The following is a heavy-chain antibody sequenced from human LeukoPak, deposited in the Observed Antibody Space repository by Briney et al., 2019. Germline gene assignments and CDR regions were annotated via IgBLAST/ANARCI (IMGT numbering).Heavy chain of an antibody. CDR1: GFTFSRYS. V-gene: IGHV3-48*01. D-gene: IGHD2-2*01. Sequence: PGGSLRLSCVASGFTFSRYSMSGVRQAPGKGLEWVSYISSSSDTIYYADSVKGRFTISRDNAKNSLYLQMNSLRAEDTAVYYCARVPADVVVPARYYFDYWGQGTLVTVSS. CDR3: ARVPADVVVPARYYFDY. CDR2: ISSSSDTI. J-gene: IGHJ4*02.